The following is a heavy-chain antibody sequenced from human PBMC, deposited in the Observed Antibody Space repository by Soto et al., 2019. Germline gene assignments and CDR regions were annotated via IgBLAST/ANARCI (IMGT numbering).Heavy chain of an antibody. CDR1: GGSISSSNW. Sequence: QVQLQESGPGLVKPSGTLSLTCAVSGGSISSSNWWSWVRQPPGKGLEWIGEIYHSGSTNYNPSLMSRVTISVDKSTNQFSLQLSSVPAADTAVYYCARVSGSYYYGMDVWGEGITVSVSS. D-gene: IGHD1-26*01. CDR2: IYHSGST. J-gene: IGHJ6*04. CDR3: ARVSGSYYYGMDV. V-gene: IGHV4-4*02.